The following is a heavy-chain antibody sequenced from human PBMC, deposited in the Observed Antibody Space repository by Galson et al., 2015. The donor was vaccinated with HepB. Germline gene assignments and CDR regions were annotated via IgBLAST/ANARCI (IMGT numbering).Heavy chain of an antibody. V-gene: IGHV1-46*03. Sequence: SVKVSCKASGYTFTSYYMHWVRQAPGQGLEWMGIINPSGGSTSYAQKFQGRVTMTRDTSTSTVYMELSSLRSEDTAVYYCARDRRSIAAAVLEPYYFDYWGQGTLVTVSS. CDR2: INPSGGST. J-gene: IGHJ4*02. D-gene: IGHD6-13*01. CDR1: GYTFTSYY. CDR3: ARDRRSIAAAVLEPYYFDY.